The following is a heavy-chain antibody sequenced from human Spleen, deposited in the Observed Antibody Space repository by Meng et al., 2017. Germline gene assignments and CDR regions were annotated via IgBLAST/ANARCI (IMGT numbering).Heavy chain of an antibody. CDR2: ISYDGSNK. V-gene: IGHV3-30*01. D-gene: IGHD3-10*01. CDR3: ARDRRLRGPTFDY. Sequence: GESLKISCAASGFTFSSYAMHWVRQAPGKGLEWVAVISYDGSNKYYADSVKGRFTISRDNSKNTLYLQMNSLRAEDTAVYYCARDRRLRGPTFDYWGQGTLVTVSS. J-gene: IGHJ4*02. CDR1: GFTFSSYA.